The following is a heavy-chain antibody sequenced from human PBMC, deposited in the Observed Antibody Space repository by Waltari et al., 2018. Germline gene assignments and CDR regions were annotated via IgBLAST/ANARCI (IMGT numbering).Heavy chain of an antibody. V-gene: IGHV4-38-2*01. CDR2: IYHSGST. CDR3: ARGEWELLGY. Sequence: QVQLQESGPGLVKPSETLSLTCAVSGYSISSGYYWGWIRQPPGKGLEWIGSIYHSGSTYYNPSLKSRVTISVDTSKNQFSLKLSSVTAADTAVYYCARGEWELLGYWGQGTLVTVSS. CDR1: GYSISSGYY. D-gene: IGHD1-26*01. J-gene: IGHJ4*02.